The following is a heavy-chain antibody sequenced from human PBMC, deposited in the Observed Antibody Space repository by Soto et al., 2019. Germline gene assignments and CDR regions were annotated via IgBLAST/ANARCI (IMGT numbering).Heavy chain of an antibody. CDR3: ATDILIRDY. CDR2: IDQDESRK. D-gene: IGHD2-21*01. V-gene: IGHV3-7*03. CDR1: GLTCSNHF. J-gene: IGHJ4*02. Sequence: GGSLSLSCVAAGLTCSNHFMRWVRQTPGKGLEWVANIDQDESRKNYVDSVKGRFIISRDNSRNSVYLQMNSLTADDTGIYYCATDILIRDYWGQGTRVTVSS.